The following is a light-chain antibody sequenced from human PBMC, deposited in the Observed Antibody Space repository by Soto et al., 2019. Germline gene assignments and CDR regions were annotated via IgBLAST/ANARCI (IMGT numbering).Light chain of an antibody. J-gene: IGKJ3*01. CDR3: QHRNNRPFS. CDR2: GAS. CDR1: QSIRDT. Sequence: EILITQSPVTLSVSPGGRATLSCRASQSIRDTLAWYQQKPGQAPRILIHGASTRAPGFPARFSGSGSGTEFTLTISSLEPEDVAVDYCQHRNNRPFSFGPGTQVDIK. V-gene: IGKV3D-15*01.